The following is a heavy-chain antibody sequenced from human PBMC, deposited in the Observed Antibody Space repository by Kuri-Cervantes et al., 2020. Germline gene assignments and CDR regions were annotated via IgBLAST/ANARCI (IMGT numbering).Heavy chain of an antibody. V-gene: IGHV4-34*01. D-gene: IGHD3-10*01. Sequence: GSLRLSCAVYGGSFSGYYWSWIRQPPGKGLEWIGEINHSGSTNYNPSLKSRVTISVDTSKNQFSLKLSSVTAADTAVYYCAREGLEHGAWFGELFGIDYWGQGTLVTVSS. CDR3: AREGLEHGAWFGELFGIDY. CDR2: INHSGST. J-gene: IGHJ4*02. CDR1: GGSFSGYY.